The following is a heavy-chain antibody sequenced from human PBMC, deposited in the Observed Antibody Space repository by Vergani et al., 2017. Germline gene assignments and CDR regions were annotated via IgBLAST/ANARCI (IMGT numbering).Heavy chain of an antibody. CDR2: IDWDDDK. V-gene: IGHV2-70*15. J-gene: IGHJ2*01. Sequence: QVTLRESGPALVKPTQTLTLTCTFSGFSLSTSGMCVSWIRQPPGKALEWLARIDWDDDKYYSTSLKTRLTISKDTSKNQVVLTMTNMDPVDTATYYCARGYSYGLDYWYFDLWGRGTLVTVSS. CDR1: GFSLSTSGMC. D-gene: IGHD5-18*01. CDR3: ARGYSYGLDYWYFDL.